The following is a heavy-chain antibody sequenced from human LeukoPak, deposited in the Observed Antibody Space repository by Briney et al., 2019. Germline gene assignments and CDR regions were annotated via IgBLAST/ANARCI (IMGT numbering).Heavy chain of an antibody. CDR2: INHSGST. D-gene: IGHD3-22*01. J-gene: IGHJ4*02. V-gene: IGHV4-34*01. CDR3: ARGPLFDYDSSGYYLY. Sequence: SETLSLTCAVYGGSFSGYYWSWIRQLPGKGLEWIGEINHSGSTNYNPSLKSRVTISVDTSKNQFSLKLSSVTAADTAVYYCARGPLFDYDSSGYYLYWGQGTLVTVSS. CDR1: GGSFSGYY.